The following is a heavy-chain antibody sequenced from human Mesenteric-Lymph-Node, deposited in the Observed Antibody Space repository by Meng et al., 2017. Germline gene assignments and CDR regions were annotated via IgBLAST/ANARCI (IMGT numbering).Heavy chain of an antibody. D-gene: IGHD1-1*01. CDR3: ARGNVPYYFDY. V-gene: IGHV3-53*04. CDR1: GFTVSSNY. Sequence: GESLKISCAASGFTVSSNYMSWVRQAPGKGLEWVSVIYSGGRTYYADSVKGRFTISRHNSKNTLYLQMNSLRAEDTAVYYCARGNVPYYFDYWGQGTLVTVSS. J-gene: IGHJ4*02. CDR2: IYSGGRT.